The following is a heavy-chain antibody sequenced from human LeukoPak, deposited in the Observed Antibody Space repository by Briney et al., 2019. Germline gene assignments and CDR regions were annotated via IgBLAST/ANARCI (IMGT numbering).Heavy chain of an antibody. CDR2: IIPILGIA. D-gene: IGHD3-10*01. CDR1: GGTFSSYA. J-gene: IGHJ4*02. CDR3: ARDDSEPNYYGSGSYSPFDY. Sequence: ASVKVSCKASGGTFSSYAVSWVRQAPGQGLEWMGRIIPILGIANYAQKFQGRVTIAADKSTSTAYMELSSLRSEDTAVYCCARDDSEPNYYGSGSYSPFDYWGQGTLVTVSS. V-gene: IGHV1-69*04.